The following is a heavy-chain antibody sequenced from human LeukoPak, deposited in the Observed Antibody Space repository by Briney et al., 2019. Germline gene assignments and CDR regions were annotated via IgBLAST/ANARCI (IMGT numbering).Heavy chain of an antibody. V-gene: IGHV3-21*06. CDR1: GFTFSTCS. CDR2: ISGSSYHI. D-gene: IGHD6-19*01. Sequence: GSLRLSCAASGFTFSTCSMKWVRQAPGKALEWVSSISGSSYHIYYADSVRGRFTISRDNAKNTVYLQMKSLRAEDTAVYYCARWYSSGWYSDYWGQGTLVTVSS. CDR3: ARWYSSGWYSDY. J-gene: IGHJ4*02.